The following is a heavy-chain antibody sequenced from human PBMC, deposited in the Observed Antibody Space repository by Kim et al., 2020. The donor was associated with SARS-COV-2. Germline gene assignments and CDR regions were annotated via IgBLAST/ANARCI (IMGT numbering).Heavy chain of an antibody. J-gene: IGHJ3*02. CDR3: ARVLARHDYGDFDAFDI. CDR1: GFTFSSYW. CDR2: INSDGSST. Sequence: GGSLRLSCAASGFTFSSYWMHWVRQAPGKGLVWVSRINSDGSSTSYADSVKGRFTISRDNAKNTLYLQMNSLRAEDTAVYYCARVLARHDYGDFDAFDIWGQGTMGSVSP. D-gene: IGHD4-17*01. V-gene: IGHV3-74*01.